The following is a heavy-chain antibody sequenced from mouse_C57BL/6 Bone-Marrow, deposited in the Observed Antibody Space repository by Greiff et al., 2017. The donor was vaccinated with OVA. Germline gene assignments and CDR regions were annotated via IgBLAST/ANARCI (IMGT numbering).Heavy chain of an antibody. Sequence: VKLMESGPGLVQPSQSLSITCTVSGFSLTSYGVHWVRQSPGTGLEWLGVIWSGGSTDYNAAFISRLSISKDNSKSQVFFKMNSLQADDTAIYYCARKGYDALDYWGQGTTLTVSS. J-gene: IGHJ2*01. V-gene: IGHV2-2*01. CDR3: ARKGYDALDY. CDR1: GFSLTSYG. D-gene: IGHD2-3*01. CDR2: IWSGGST.